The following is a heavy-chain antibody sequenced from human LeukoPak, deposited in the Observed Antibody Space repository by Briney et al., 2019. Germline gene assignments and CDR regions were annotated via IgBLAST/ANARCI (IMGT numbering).Heavy chain of an antibody. Sequence: PGRSLRLSCAASGFTFSGYGMHWVRQAPGKGLEWAAVIWNDGSRKYYADSVKGRFTISRDNSKNTLYVQMNSLRAEDTAVYYCARGYGSYSINYWGQGTLVTVSS. J-gene: IGHJ4*02. D-gene: IGHD1-26*01. CDR3: ARGYGSYSINY. CDR2: IWNDGSRK. CDR1: GFTFSGYG. V-gene: IGHV3-33*01.